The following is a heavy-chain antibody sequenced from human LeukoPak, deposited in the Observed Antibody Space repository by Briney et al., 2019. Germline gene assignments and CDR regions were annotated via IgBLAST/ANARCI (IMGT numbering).Heavy chain of an antibody. V-gene: IGHV3-30*18. CDR2: ISYDGSNK. J-gene: IGHJ4*02. CDR3: AKAPVGYGAYYFDY. Sequence: PGGSLRLSCAASGFTFGSYGMHWVRQAPGKGLEWVAVISYDGSNKYYADSVKGRFTISRDNSKNTLYLQMNSLRAEDTAVYYCAKAPVGYGAYYFDYWGQGTLVTVSS. CDR1: GFTFGSYG. D-gene: IGHD4-17*01.